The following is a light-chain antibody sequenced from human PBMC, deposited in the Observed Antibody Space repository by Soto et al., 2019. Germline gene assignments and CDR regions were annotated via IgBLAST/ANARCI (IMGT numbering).Light chain of an antibody. Sequence: DIVMTHTPLSLSVTPGQPASISCKSSQSLLHSDGKTYLYWYLQKPGQPPQLLIYEVSNRFSGVPDRFSGSGSGTDFTLTISDVQPEDFALYYCHQRQIWPRTFGQGTKVDIK. V-gene: IGKV2D-29*01. CDR2: EVS. J-gene: IGKJ1*01. CDR1: QSLLHSDGKTY. CDR3: HQRQIWPRT.